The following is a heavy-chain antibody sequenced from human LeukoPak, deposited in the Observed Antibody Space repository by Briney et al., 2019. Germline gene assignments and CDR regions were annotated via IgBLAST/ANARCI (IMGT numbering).Heavy chain of an antibody. V-gene: IGHV3-7*01. CDR1: GFTFSNYW. CDR3: ARDRQIAY. J-gene: IGHJ4*02. CDR2: IKQDGSEK. Sequence: HPGGSLRLSCAASGFTFSNYWLTWVRQAPGQGLEGVANIKQDGSEKHYVDSGKGRFTISRDNAKNSLYLQMNSLRAEDTAVYYCARDRQIAYWGQGTLVTVSS.